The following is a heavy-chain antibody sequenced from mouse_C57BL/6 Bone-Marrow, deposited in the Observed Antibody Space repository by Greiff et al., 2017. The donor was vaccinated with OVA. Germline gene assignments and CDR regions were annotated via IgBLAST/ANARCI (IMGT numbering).Heavy chain of an antibody. Sequence: EVQLQQSVAELVRPGASVKLSCTASGFNIKNSYMYWVKQRPEQGLEWIGRIDPANGNTKYAPKFQGKATITADTSSNTAYLQLSSLASEDTAICYCALYGYGGEYFDVWGKGTTVTVSS. V-gene: IGHV14-3*01. CDR1: GFNIKNSY. D-gene: IGHD2-2*01. J-gene: IGHJ1*03. CDR2: IDPANGNT. CDR3: ALYGYGGEYFDV.